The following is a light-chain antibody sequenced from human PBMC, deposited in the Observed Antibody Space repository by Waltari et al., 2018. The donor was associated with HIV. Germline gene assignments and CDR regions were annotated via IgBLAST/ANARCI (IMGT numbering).Light chain of an antibody. Sequence: QSVLTQPPSASETPGQRVTISCSGTRSNIGSNTVNWYQLLPGTAPKLLIYNDNERPSGVPGRFSGSRSGASASLAISGLQPEDEADYYCSSWDDRLNGQGVFGGGTKLTVL. CDR1: RSNIGSNT. CDR3: SSWDDRLNGQGV. CDR2: NDN. J-gene: IGLJ3*02. V-gene: IGLV1-44*01.